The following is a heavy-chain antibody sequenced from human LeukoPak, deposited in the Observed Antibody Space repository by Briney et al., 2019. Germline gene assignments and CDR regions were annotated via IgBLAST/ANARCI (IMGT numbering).Heavy chain of an antibody. J-gene: IGHJ4*02. CDR2: IIPIFGTA. Sequence: HGASVKVSCKASGGTFSSYAISWVRQAPGQGLEWMGGIIPIFGTANYAQKFQGRVTITADESTCTAYMELSSLRSEDTDVYYCARDGSGGSWIHFDYWGQGTLVTVSS. CDR3: ARDGSGGSWIHFDY. CDR1: GGTFSSYA. D-gene: IGHD2-15*01. V-gene: IGHV1-69*13.